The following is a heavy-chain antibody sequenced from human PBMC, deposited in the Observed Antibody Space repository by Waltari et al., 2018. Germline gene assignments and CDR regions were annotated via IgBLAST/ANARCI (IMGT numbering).Heavy chain of an antibody. CDR1: GGTFSTYA. CDR2: IIPILGIA. V-gene: IGHV1-69*04. Sequence: QVQLVQSGAEVKKPGSSVKFCCKASGGTFSTYAISGVRKAPGQGLEWMGRIIPILGIANYAQKFQGRVTITADKSTSTAYMELSSLRSEDTAVYYCAIGYGYVYWGQGTLVTVSS. D-gene: IGHD5-18*01. J-gene: IGHJ4*02. CDR3: AIGYGYVY.